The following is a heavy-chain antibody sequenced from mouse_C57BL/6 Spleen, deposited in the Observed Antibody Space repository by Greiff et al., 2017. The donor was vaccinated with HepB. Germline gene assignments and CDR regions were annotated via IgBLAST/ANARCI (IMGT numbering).Heavy chain of an antibody. J-gene: IGHJ4*01. Sequence: QVQLQQSGAELARPGASVKLSCKASGYTFTSYGISWVKQRTGQGLEWIGEIYPRSGNTYYNEKFKGKATLTADKYSSTAYMELRSLTSEDSAVYFCARYYGSSYDYAMDYWGQGTSVTVSS. CDR1: GYTFTSYG. CDR3: ARYYGSSYDYAMDY. D-gene: IGHD1-1*01. V-gene: IGHV1-81*01. CDR2: IYPRSGNT.